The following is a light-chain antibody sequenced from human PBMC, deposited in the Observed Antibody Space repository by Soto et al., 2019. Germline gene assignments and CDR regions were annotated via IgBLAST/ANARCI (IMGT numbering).Light chain of an antibody. Sequence: EVLLTQSPGTLSLSPGERASLSCRASQSVSSDYLAWYQQIPGQAPRLLIYGASRRATGISDRFSGSGSGTDFTLTISRLEPEDFAVYYCQQYGFSAWTFGQGTKVEIK. CDR2: GAS. V-gene: IGKV3-20*01. CDR3: QQYGFSAWT. CDR1: QSVSSDY. J-gene: IGKJ1*01.